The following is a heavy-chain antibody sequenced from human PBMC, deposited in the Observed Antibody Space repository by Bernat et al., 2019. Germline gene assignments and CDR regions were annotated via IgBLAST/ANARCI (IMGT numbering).Heavy chain of an antibody. V-gene: IGHV1-18*01. CDR1: GYTFTSYG. CDR2: ISAYNGNT. D-gene: IGHD3-22*01. J-gene: IGHJ4*02. Sequence: QVQLVQSGAEVKKPGASVKVSCKASGYTFTSYGISWVRQAPGQGLEWMGWISAYNGNTNYAQKLQCRVTMTTDTSTSTAYMELRSLRSDDTAVYYCARSATYPYYYDSSGYEHDTPKYFDYWGQGTLVTVSS. CDR3: ARSATYPYYYDSSGYEHDTPKYFDY.